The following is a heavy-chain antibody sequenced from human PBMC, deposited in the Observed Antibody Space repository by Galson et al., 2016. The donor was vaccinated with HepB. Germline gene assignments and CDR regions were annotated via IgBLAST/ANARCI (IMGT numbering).Heavy chain of an antibody. CDR2: IYPGDSRT. J-gene: IGHJ6*02. CDR1: GNSFTNYW. D-gene: IGHD1-1*01. V-gene: IGHV5-51*01. Sequence: QSGAEVKKPGESLKISCKGSGNSFTNYWIGWVRQMPGKGLEWMGIIYPGDSRTIYSPSFQGQVTISADKSITTAYLQWGSLKASDSARYYCARHGFCPRGNCHSYGMDVWGPGTTVTVSS. CDR3: ARHGFCPRGNCHSYGMDV.